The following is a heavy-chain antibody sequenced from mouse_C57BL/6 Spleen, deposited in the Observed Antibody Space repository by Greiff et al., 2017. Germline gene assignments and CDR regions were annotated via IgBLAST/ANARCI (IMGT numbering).Heavy chain of an antibody. J-gene: IGHJ2*01. Sequence: QVQLQQSGAELVKPGASVKISCKASGYAFSSYWMNWVKQRPGTGLERIGQIYPGDGDTNYNGKFKGKATLTADKSSSTAYMQLSSLTSEDSAVYFGARAVTTVVAPCDYWGQGTTLTVSS. CDR3: ARAVTTVVAPCDY. D-gene: IGHD1-1*01. CDR2: IYPGDGDT. CDR1: GYAFSSYW. V-gene: IGHV1-80*01.